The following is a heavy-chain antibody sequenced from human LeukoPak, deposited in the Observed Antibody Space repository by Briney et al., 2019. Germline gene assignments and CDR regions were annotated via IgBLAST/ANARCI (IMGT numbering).Heavy chain of an antibody. CDR1: GYTFSIYG. CDR2: ISVYNGNT. V-gene: IGHV1-18*01. D-gene: IGHD6-19*01. J-gene: IGHJ4*02. CDR3: ARWWLVYY. Sequence: ASVRVSCKASGYTFSIYGFSWVRQAPGQGLEWMGWISVYNGNTNYAQKFQGRVTMTTDTSTSTAHMELRSLRSDDTAVYYCARWWLVYYWGQGTLVTVSS.